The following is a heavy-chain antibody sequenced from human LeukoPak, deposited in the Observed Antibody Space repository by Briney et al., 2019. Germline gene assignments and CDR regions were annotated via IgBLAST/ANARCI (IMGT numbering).Heavy chain of an antibody. CDR3: ARGRGYSYGRCWFDP. CDR2: INHSGST. D-gene: IGHD5-18*01. V-gene: IGHV4-34*01. Sequence: SETLSLTCAVYGGSFSGYYLSWIRQPPGKGLEWIGEINHSGSTNYNPSLKSRVTISVDTSKKQFSLKLSSVAAADTAVYYCARGRGYSYGRCWFDPWGQGNLVTVSS. J-gene: IGHJ5*02. CDR1: GGSFSGYY.